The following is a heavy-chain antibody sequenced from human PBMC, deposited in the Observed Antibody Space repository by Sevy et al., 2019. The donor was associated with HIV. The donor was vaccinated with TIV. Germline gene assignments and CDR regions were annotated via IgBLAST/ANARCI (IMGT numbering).Heavy chain of an antibody. CDR1: GFPFSNYA. Sequence: GGSLRLSCAASGFPFSNYAMSWVRQAPGKGLEWVSTLIGGGSRTYYADSVTGRFMISRDNSRNTLYLQMNNLRAEDTAIYYCANRRGQSGLSGGGANYGLDVWGQGTAVTVSS. V-gene: IGHV3-23*01. D-gene: IGHD2-8*02. CDR3: ANRRGQSGLSGGGANYGLDV. J-gene: IGHJ6*02. CDR2: LIGGGSRT.